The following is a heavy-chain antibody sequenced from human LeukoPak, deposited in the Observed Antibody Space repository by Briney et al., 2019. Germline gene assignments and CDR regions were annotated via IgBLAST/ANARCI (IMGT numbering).Heavy chain of an antibody. J-gene: IGHJ3*02. CDR1: GFTFSSYG. D-gene: IGHD4-23*01. V-gene: IGHV3-33*01. CDR2: IWYDGSNK. Sequence: GGFLRLSCAASGFTFSSYGMHWVRQAPGKGLEWVAVIWYDGSNKYYADSVKGRFTISRDNSKNTLYLQMNSLRAEDTAVYYCARDRATVATLWEAFDIWGQGTMVTVSS. CDR3: ARDRATVATLWEAFDI.